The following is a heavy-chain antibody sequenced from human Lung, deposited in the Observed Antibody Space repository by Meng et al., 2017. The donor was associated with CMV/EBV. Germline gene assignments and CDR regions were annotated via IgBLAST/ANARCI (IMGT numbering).Heavy chain of an antibody. CDR3: ARDSISYVSGSFDMFV. J-gene: IGHJ6*02. CDR1: GFTSSSYE. CDR2: ISSSGYTL. V-gene: IGHV3-48*03. Sequence: RFSCVASGFTSSSYEMNWVRQAREKGLEWVSHISSSGYTLHYADSVKSRFTISRDNTKNSLYVQMKNLRSEDTAVYYCARDSISYVSGSFDMFVWGQGXTVTVSS. D-gene: IGHD3-10*01.